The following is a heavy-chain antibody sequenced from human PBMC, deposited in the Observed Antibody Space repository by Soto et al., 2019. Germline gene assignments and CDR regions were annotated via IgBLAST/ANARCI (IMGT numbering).Heavy chain of an antibody. CDR3: ARDRGDYAGAY. CDR2: ISYDGSNK. V-gene: IGHV3-30-3*01. CDR1: GFTFSSYA. Sequence: GGSLRLSCAASGFTFSSYAMHWVRQAPGKGLEWVAVISYDGSNKYYADSVKGRFTISRDNSKNTLYLQMNSLRAEDTAVYYCARDRGDYAGAYWGQGTLVTVSS. J-gene: IGHJ4*02. D-gene: IGHD4-17*01.